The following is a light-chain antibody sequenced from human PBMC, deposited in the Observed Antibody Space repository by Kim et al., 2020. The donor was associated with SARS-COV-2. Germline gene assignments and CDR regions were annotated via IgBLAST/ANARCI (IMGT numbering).Light chain of an antibody. Sequence: DIQMTQSPSSLSASVGDRVTITCQASQDISNYLNWYQQKPGKAPKLLIYDASNLETGVPSRFSGSGSGTDFTFTNSSLQPEDIATYYCQQYDNLPSLTFGGGTKVDIK. CDR2: DAS. J-gene: IGKJ4*01. V-gene: IGKV1-33*01. CDR1: QDISNY. CDR3: QQYDNLPSLT.